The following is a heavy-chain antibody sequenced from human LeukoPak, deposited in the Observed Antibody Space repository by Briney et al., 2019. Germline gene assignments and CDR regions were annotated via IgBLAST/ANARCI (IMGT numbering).Heavy chain of an antibody. CDR3: ASWGDYYGSGHRNAFDI. V-gene: IGHV4-59*01. Sequence: SETLSLTCTVSGGSISSYYWSWIRQPPGKGLEWIGYIYYSGSTNYNPSLKSRVTISADTSKNQFSLKLSSVTAADTAVYYCASWGDYYGSGHRNAFDIWGQGTMVTVSS. CDR2: IYYSGST. CDR1: GGSISSYY. D-gene: IGHD3-10*01. J-gene: IGHJ3*02.